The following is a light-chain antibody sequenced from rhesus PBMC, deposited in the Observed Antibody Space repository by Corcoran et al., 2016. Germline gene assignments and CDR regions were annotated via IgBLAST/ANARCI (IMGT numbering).Light chain of an antibody. Sequence: QAALTQPRSVSGSPGQPVTISCTGTSSDIGGYNYVSWYQQHPGTAPKLMIYEVSKRPSGVSDRFSGSKSGNTASLTISGLQAEDEADYYCSSYAGSNTYIFGAGTRLTVL. CDR3: SSYAGSNTYI. V-gene: IGLV2-32*02. J-gene: IGLJ1*01. CDR1: SSDIGGYNY. CDR2: EVS.